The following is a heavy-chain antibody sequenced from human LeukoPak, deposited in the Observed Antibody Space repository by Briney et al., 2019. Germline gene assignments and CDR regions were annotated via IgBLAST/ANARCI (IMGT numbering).Heavy chain of an antibody. J-gene: IGHJ4*02. CDR3: ARVSSRRYFDY. Sequence: SETLSLTCTVSGYSISSGYYWGWIRQPPGKGLEWIGGIYHSGSTYYNPSLKSRVTISVDTSKNQFSLKLSSVTAADTAVYYCARVSSRRYFDYWGQGTLVTVSS. CDR2: IYHSGST. V-gene: IGHV4-38-2*02. CDR1: GYSISSGYY.